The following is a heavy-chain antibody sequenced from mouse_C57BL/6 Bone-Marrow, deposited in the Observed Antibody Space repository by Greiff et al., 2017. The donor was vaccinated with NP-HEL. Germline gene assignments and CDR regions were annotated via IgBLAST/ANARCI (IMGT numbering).Heavy chain of an antibody. J-gene: IGHJ4*01. CDR2: ISYDGSN. V-gene: IGHV3-6*01. CDR1: GYSITSGYY. Sequence: VQLKESGPGLVKPSQSLSLTCSVTGYSITSGYYWNWIRQFPGNKLEWMGYISYDGSNNYNPSLKNRISITRDTSKNQFFLKLNSVTTEDTATYYCARGYYYGSSSHYYAMDYWGQGTSVTVSS. D-gene: IGHD1-1*01. CDR3: ARGYYYGSSSHYYAMDY.